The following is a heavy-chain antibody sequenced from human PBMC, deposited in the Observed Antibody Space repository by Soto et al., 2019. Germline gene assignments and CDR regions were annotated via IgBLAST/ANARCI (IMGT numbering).Heavy chain of an antibody. Sequence: GVSLRLSCASSGFTFSSYGMHWVRQAPGKGLEWVSTVSPGGDVSHYTDSVKGRFTISRDNSRRTLHLQMDSLRAEDAAVYFCVRRAITATTNWGAFEIWGQGKVVTV. J-gene: IGHJ3*02. D-gene: IGHD1-20*01. CDR2: VSPGGDVS. CDR1: GFTFSSYG. V-gene: IGHV3-23*01. CDR3: VRRAITATTNWGAFEI.